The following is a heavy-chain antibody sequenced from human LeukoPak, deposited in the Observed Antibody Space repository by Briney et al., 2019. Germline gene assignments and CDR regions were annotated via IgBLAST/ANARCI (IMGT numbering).Heavy chain of an antibody. Sequence: GGSLRLSCAASGFTFDDYAMHWVRQAPGKGLEWVSGISWNSGSIGYADSVKGRFTISRDNAKNSLYLQMNSLRAEDTALYYCAKAGYGDYADYWSQGTLVTVSS. D-gene: IGHD4-17*01. V-gene: IGHV3-9*01. CDR1: GFTFDDYA. CDR2: ISWNSGSI. CDR3: AKAGYGDYADY. J-gene: IGHJ4*02.